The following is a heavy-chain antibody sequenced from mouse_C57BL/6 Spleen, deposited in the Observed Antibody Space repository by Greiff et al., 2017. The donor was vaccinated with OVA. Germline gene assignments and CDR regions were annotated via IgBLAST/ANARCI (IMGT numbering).Heavy chain of an antibody. CDR3: ASPRLRRGAMDY. J-gene: IGHJ4*01. V-gene: IGHV1-55*01. Sequence: QVQLQRPGAELVKPGASVKMSCKASGYTFTSYWITWVKQRPGQGLEWIGDIYPGSGSTNYNEKFKSKATLTVDTSSSTAYMQLSSLTSEDSAVYYCASPRLRRGAMDYWGQGTSVTVSS. CDR2: IYPGSGST. D-gene: IGHD2-4*01. CDR1: GYTFTSYW.